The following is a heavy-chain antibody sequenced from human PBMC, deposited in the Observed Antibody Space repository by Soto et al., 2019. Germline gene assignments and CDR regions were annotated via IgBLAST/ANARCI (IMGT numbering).Heavy chain of an antibody. Sequence: QVQLVQSGAEVKKPGSSVKVSCKTSRDTFNKYAFNWVRQAPGQGLEWMGWIIPIFSSRNYAEKFRGRVTITADDSTSTAYMELRSLRFEDPAVYYCARGEAYLGVWGQGTTVTVSS. CDR2: IIPIFSSR. CDR3: ARGEAYLGV. CDR1: RDTFNKYA. V-gene: IGHV1-69*01. J-gene: IGHJ6*02. D-gene: IGHD3-16*01.